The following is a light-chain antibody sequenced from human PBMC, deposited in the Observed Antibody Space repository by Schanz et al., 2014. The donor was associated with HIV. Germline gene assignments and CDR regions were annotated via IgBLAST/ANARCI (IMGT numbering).Light chain of an antibody. CDR3: SSYAGSNSVV. Sequence: QSALTQPPSVSGSPGQSVTISCSGTSSDVGTYNRVSWYQQHPGKAPKLMIYEVSNRPSGVPDRFSGSKSGNTAYLTVSGLQAEDEADFYCSSYAGSNSVVFGGGTKLTVL. CDR2: EVS. J-gene: IGLJ2*01. CDR1: SSDVGTYNR. V-gene: IGLV2-8*01.